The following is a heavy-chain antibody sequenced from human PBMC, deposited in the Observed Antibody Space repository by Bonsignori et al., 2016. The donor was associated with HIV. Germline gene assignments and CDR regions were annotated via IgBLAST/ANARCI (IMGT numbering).Heavy chain of an antibody. Sequence: WIRQPPGKGLEWIGSIYYSGSTYYNPSLKSRVTISVDTSKNQFSLKLSSVTAADTAVYYCARGVDTAMAPFDYWGQGTLVTSPQ. V-gene: IGHV4-39*07. CDR3: ARGVDTAMAPFDY. CDR2: IYYSGST. J-gene: IGHJ4*02. D-gene: IGHD5-18*01.